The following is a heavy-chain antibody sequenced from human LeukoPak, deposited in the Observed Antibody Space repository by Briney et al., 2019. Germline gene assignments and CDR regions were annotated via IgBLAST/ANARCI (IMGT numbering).Heavy chain of an antibody. D-gene: IGHD3-10*01. J-gene: IGHJ4*02. V-gene: IGHV5-51*01. CDR3: ARRPRSGSFLYYFDY. CDR2: IYPRDSDT. CDR1: GYSFSNYG. Sequence: LGESLKISCKGSGYSFSNYGIGWVRPMPGKGLEWMGIIYPRDSDTRYSPSFQGQVTISADKSISTAYLQWSSLKASDTAMYYCARRPRSGSFLYYFDYWGQGTLVTVSS.